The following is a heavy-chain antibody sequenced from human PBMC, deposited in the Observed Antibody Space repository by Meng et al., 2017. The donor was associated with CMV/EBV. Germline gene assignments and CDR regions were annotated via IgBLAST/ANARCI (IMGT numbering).Heavy chain of an antibody. CDR2: ISSSSSYI. Sequence: GESLKISCAASGFTFSSYSMNWVRQAPGKGLEWVSSISSSSSYIYYADSVKGRFTISRDNAKNSPYLQMNSLRAEDTAVYYCARGGPTYYDFWSGYYPYGMDVWGQGTTVTVSS. D-gene: IGHD3-3*01. CDR1: GFTFSSYS. V-gene: IGHV3-21*01. J-gene: IGHJ6*02. CDR3: ARGGPTYYDFWSGYYPYGMDV.